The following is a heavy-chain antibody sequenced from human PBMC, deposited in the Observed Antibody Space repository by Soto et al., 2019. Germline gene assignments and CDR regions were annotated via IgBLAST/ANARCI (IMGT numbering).Heavy chain of an antibody. D-gene: IGHD3-16*01. J-gene: IGHJ4*02. CDR3: ARGGTPSDY. CDR1: AYTFTNFG. V-gene: IGHV1-18*01. Sequence: QVQLVQSGAEVKKPGASVEVSXKASAYTFTNFGITWVRQAPGQGLEWMGWISAYNGNTNYAKKFQGRVTMTTDTSTSTAYMEVMSLRFDDTAVYYCARGGTPSDYWGQGTLVTVSS. CDR2: ISAYNGNT.